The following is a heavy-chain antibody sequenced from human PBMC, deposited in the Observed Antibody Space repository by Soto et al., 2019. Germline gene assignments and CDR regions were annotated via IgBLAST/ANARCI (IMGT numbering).Heavy chain of an antibody. Sequence: GASVKVSCKASGYTFTSYYMHWVRQAPGQGLEWRGIINPSGCSTSYAQKFQGRVTMTRDTSTSTVYMELSSLRSEDTAVYYCARAPAYDFWCGFYYYGMDVWGQGTMVTVSS. CDR3: ARAPAYDFWCGFYYYGMDV. D-gene: IGHD3-3*01. CDR2: INPSGCST. CDR1: GYTFTSYY. V-gene: IGHV1-46*01. J-gene: IGHJ6*02.